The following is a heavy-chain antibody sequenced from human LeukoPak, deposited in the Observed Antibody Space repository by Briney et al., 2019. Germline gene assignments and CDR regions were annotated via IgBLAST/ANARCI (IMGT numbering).Heavy chain of an antibody. CDR3: AGTWIQLWFKGPGEYYFDY. D-gene: IGHD5-18*01. Sequence: ASVKVSCKASGGTFSSYAISWVRQAPGQGLEWMGGIIPIFGTANYAQKFQGRVTITADESTSTAYMELSSLRPEDTAVYYCAGTWIQLWFKGPGEYYFDYWGQGTLVTVSS. CDR2: IIPIFGTA. J-gene: IGHJ4*02. V-gene: IGHV1-69*13. CDR1: GGTFSSYA.